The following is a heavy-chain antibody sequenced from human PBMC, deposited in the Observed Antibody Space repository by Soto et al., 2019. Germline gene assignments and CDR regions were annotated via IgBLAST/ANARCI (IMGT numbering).Heavy chain of an antibody. D-gene: IGHD3-9*01. CDR1: GFTFSSYG. Sequence: QVQLVESGGGVVQPGRSLRLSCAAYGFTFSSYGMHWVRQAPGKGLEWVAVISYDGSNKYYADSVKGRFTISRDNSKNTLYLQMNRLRGEDTAVYYCAKDWGTVLRYFFGMDVWGQGTTVTVSS. J-gene: IGHJ6*02. CDR3: AKDWGTVLRYFFGMDV. CDR2: ISYDGSNK. V-gene: IGHV3-30*18.